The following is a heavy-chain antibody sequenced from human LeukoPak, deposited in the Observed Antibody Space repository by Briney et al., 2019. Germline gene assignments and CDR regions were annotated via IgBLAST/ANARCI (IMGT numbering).Heavy chain of an antibody. CDR1: GGSISSSSYY. J-gene: IGHJ5*02. D-gene: IGHD6-19*01. CDR3: AREHGGWYPWFDP. CDR2: IYYSGST. V-gene: IGHV4-31*03. Sequence: PSETLSLTCTVSGGSISSSSYYWGWIRQPPGKGLEWIGYIYYSGSTYYNPSLKSRVTISVDTSKNQFSLKLSPVTAADTAVYYCAREHGGWYPWFDPWGQGTLVTVSS.